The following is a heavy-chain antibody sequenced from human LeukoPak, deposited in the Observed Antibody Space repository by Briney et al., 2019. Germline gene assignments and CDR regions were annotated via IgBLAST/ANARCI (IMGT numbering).Heavy chain of an antibody. CDR2: IRYDASNK. Sequence: GGSLRLSCAASAFTFSSYAMHWVRQAPGKGLEGVAFIRYDASNKYYADSVKGRFTISRDNSENTLYLKMNSLRAEDTAVYYCAKAPSGSGYLFDYWGQGTLVTVSS. CDR3: AKAPSGSGYLFDY. J-gene: IGHJ4*02. CDR1: AFTFSSYA. D-gene: IGHD3-22*01. V-gene: IGHV3-30*02.